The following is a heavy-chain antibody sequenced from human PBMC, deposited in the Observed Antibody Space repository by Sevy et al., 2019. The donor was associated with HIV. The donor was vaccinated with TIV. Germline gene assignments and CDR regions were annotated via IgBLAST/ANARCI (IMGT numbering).Heavy chain of an antibody. CDR3: VRDSPCNIAAPRLDF. J-gene: IGHJ4*02. CDR2: INSDGSST. D-gene: IGHD6-6*01. CDR1: GFPFSSYW. Sequence: GGSLRLSCAASGFPFSSYWMHWVRQVPGKGLAWVSHINSDGSSTIVADSVEGRFTISRDNAKNTVFLQMNSLRAEDTAVYYCVRDSPCNIAAPRLDFWGQGTLVTVSS. V-gene: IGHV3-74*01.